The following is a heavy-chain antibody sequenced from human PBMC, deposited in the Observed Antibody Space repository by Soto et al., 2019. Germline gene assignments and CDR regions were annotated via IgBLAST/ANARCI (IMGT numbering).Heavy chain of an antibody. CDR2: ISGSGGST. Sequence: EVQLLESGGGLVQPGGSLRLSCAASGFTFSSYAMSWVRQAPGKGLEWVSAISGSGGSTYYADSVKGRFTISRDNSKNTLFLQMNSLRAEDTAVYYSAKGGNGWYDAFDIWGQGTMVTVSS. J-gene: IGHJ3*02. CDR3: AKGGNGWYDAFDI. V-gene: IGHV3-23*01. D-gene: IGHD6-19*01. CDR1: GFTFSSYA.